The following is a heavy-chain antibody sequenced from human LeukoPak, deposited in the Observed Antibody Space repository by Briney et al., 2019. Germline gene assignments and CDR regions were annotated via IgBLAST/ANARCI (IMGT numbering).Heavy chain of an antibody. J-gene: IGHJ4*02. Sequence: SETLSLTCTVSGGSISSGGYYWSWIRQHPGKGLEWIGYIYYSGSTYYNPSLKSRVTISADTSKNQFSLKLSSVTAADTAVYYCARVGHDYGDSVDYWGQGTLVTVSS. D-gene: IGHD4-17*01. CDR1: GGSISSGGYY. CDR2: IYYSGST. CDR3: ARVGHDYGDSVDY. V-gene: IGHV4-30-4*08.